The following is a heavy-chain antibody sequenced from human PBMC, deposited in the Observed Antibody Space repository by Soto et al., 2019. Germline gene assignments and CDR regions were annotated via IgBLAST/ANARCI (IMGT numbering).Heavy chain of an antibody. CDR1: GFTFSSYA. D-gene: IGHD2-21*02. CDR3: AKLFTVVVTAINDY. Sequence: EVQLLESGGGLVQPGGSLRLSCAASGFTFSSYAMSWVRQAPGKGLEWISAISGSGGSTYYADSVKGRFTISRDNSKNTLYLQMNSLRAEDTAVYYCAKLFTVVVTAINDYWGQGTLVTVSS. V-gene: IGHV3-23*01. J-gene: IGHJ4*02. CDR2: ISGSGGST.